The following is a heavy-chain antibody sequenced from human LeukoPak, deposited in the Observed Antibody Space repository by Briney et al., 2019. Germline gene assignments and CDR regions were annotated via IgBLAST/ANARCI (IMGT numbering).Heavy chain of an antibody. V-gene: IGHV1-8*01. D-gene: IGHD3-3*01. Sequence: ASVKVSCKASGYTFTSYDINWVRQATGQGLDWMGLMNPNSGNTGYGQKFQGRVTMTRNTYISTDYMELSRLRSEDTAVYYCARVGEYYDFWSGYYRTTYYYYYMDVWGKGTTVTVSS. CDR3: ARVGEYYDFWSGYYRTTYYYYYMDV. J-gene: IGHJ6*03. CDR2: MNPNSGNT. CDR1: GYTFTSYD.